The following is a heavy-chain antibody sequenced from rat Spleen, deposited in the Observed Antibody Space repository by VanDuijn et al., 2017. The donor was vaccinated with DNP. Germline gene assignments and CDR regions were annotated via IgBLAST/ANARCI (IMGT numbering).Heavy chain of an antibody. CDR3: ARSRLPGYYPFAC. V-gene: IGHV5-29*01. J-gene: IGHJ3*01. CDR2: LSFDGSST. D-gene: IGHD1-4*01. Sequence: EVLLVESDGGLVQPGRSLKLSCAASGFTFSKFGMAWVRQAPTKGLEWVAALSFDGSSTYYRGSVKGRFTISRDNAKDTLYLQLDGLRSEDTATYYCARSRLPGYYPFACWGQGTLVTVSS. CDR1: GFTFSKFG.